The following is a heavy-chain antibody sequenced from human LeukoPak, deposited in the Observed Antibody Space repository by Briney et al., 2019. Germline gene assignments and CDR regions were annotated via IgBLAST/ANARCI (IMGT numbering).Heavy chain of an antibody. CDR1: GFTFSTFA. Sequence: PGGSLRLSCEASGFTFSTFAMSWVRQAPGKGLEWVSFIVGSGAGTYYADSVKGRFTISRDNSKNTLYLQMSSLRAEDTAVYYCAKLGDILTGYPYYFDYWGQGTLVTVSS. V-gene: IGHV3-23*01. CDR2: IVGSGAGT. CDR3: AKLGDILTGYPYYFDY. D-gene: IGHD3-9*01. J-gene: IGHJ4*02.